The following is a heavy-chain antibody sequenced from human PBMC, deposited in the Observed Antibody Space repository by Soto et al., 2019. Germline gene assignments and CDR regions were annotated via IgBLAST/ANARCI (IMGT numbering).Heavy chain of an antibody. CDR3: ARNRELLRPRFDY. CDR1: GGTFSSYA. D-gene: IGHD1-26*01. J-gene: IGHJ4*02. Sequence: SVKVSCKASGGTFSSYAISWVRQAPGQGLEWMGGIIPIFGTANYAQKFQGRVTITADESTSTAYMELSSLRSEDTAVYYCARNRELLRPRFDYWGQGTLVTVSS. CDR2: IIPIFGTA. V-gene: IGHV1-69*13.